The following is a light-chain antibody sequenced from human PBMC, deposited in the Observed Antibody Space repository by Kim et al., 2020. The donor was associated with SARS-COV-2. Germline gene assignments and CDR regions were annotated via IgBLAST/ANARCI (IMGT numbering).Light chain of an antibody. CDR1: QSVSSSY. J-gene: IGKJ2*01. Sequence: EIVLTQSPGTLSLSPGERATLSCRASQSVSSSYLAWYQQKPGLAPRLLIYGESSRATGIPDRFSGSGSGTDFTLTISRLEPEDFAVYYCQQYGSSPYTFGQGTKLEI. CDR3: QQYGSSPYT. CDR2: GES. V-gene: IGKV3-20*01.